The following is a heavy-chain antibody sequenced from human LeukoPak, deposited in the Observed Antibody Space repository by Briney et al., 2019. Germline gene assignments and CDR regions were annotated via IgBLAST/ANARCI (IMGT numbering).Heavy chain of an antibody. CDR1: GFTFGDYA. CDR3: TRHQAATSSSWLRYYFDY. V-gene: IGHV3-49*04. J-gene: IGHJ4*02. CDR2: IRSKAYGGTT. D-gene: IGHD6-13*01. Sequence: SGGSLRLSCTASGFTFGDYAMSWVRQAPGKGLEWVGFIRSKAYGGTTEYAASVKGRFTISRDDSKSIAYLQMNSLKTEDTAVYYCTRHQAATSSSWLRYYFDYWGQGTLVTVSS.